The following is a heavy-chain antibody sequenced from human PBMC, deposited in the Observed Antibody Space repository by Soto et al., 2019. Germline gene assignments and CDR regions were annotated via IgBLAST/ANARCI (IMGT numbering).Heavy chain of an antibody. D-gene: IGHD6-19*01. V-gene: IGHV3-30*18. CDR2: IASDGRDK. Sequence: QVQLVESGGGVVQPGRSLRLSCAASGFTFSNYGMHWVRQAPGKGLEWVAVIASDGRDKKYADSVRGRFTISRDNSKNTMYLEMNILRGDDAAVYYCTKDKGPGPAVYYFDYWGQGTLVTVSS. CDR3: TKDKGPGPAVYYFDY. J-gene: IGHJ4*02. CDR1: GFTFSNYG.